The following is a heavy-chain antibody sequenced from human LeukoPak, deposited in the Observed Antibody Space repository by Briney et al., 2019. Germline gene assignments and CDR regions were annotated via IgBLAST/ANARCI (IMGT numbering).Heavy chain of an antibody. Sequence: ASVKVSCKTSGYTFTNYGISWVRQAPGQGLEWMGWISAYSGNTNYVQKFRGRVTMTTDTSTSTVCMELSSLTSDDTAVYYCARDIATIVHQDWGQGTQVTVSS. CDR3: ARDIATIVHQD. CDR2: ISAYSGNT. D-gene: IGHD1-26*01. J-gene: IGHJ4*02. CDR1: GYTFTNYG. V-gene: IGHV1-18*01.